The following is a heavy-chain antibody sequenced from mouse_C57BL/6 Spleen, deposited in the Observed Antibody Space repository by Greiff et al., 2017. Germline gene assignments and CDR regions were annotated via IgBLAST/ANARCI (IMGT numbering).Heavy chain of an antibody. Sequence: VQLQQSGPELVKPGASVKMSCKASGYTFTDYNMHWVKQSHGKSLEWIGYINPNNGGTSYNQKFKGKATLTVNKSSSTAYMELRSLTSEDSADYYCARITTGYYYAMDYWGQGTSVTVSS. CDR2: INPNNGGT. J-gene: IGHJ4*01. D-gene: IGHD1-1*01. V-gene: IGHV1-22*01. CDR3: ARITTGYYYAMDY. CDR1: GYTFTDYN.